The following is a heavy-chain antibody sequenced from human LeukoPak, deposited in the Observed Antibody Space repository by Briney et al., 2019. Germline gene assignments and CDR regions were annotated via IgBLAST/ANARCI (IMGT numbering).Heavy chain of an antibody. Sequence: PGGSLRLSCAASGFTFSSYAMNWVRQAPGKGLVWVSAISGSGGSTYYADSVKGRFTISRDNSKNTLYLQMNSLRAEDTAVYYCAKLIAGVVRGVILPFDYWGQGTLVTVSS. J-gene: IGHJ4*02. D-gene: IGHD3-10*01. CDR3: AKLIAGVVRGVILPFDY. V-gene: IGHV3-23*01. CDR2: ISGSGGST. CDR1: GFTFSSYA.